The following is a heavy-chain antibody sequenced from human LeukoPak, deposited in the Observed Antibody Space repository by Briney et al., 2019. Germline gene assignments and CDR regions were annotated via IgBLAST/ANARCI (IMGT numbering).Heavy chain of an antibody. J-gene: IGHJ4*02. CDR1: AYSFTSYW. CDR2: IYPGDSDT. D-gene: IGHD3-10*01. V-gene: IGHV5-51*01. CDR3: ARQSGGPFDY. Sequence: ESLKLSCQGSAYSFTSYWIAWVRQLPGKGLEWMGLIYPGDSDTRYSPSFQGQVTISADKAINTAYLQWSSLSDSDTAMYYCARQSGGPFDYWGQGALVSVSS.